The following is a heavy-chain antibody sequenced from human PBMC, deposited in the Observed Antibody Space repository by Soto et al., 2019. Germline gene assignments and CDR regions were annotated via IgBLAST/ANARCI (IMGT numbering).Heavy chain of an antibody. CDR3: AREEGGYSYGDFDY. J-gene: IGHJ4*02. D-gene: IGHD5-18*01. CDR2: IIPIFGTA. Sequence: QVQLVQSGAEVKKPGSSVKVSCKASGGTFSSYAISWVRQAPGQGLEWMGGIIPIFGTANYAQKFQGRVTITADESTSTDYMELSSLRSEDTAVYYCAREEGGYSYGDFDYWGQGTLVTVSS. CDR1: GGTFSSYA. V-gene: IGHV1-69*01.